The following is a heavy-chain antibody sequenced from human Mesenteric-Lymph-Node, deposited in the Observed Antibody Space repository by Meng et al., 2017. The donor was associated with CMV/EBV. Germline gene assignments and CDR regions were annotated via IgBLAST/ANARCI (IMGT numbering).Heavy chain of an antibody. J-gene: IGHJ6*02. Sequence: GESLKISCAASGFTFSSYAMSWVRQAPGKGLEWVSAISGSGGSTYYADSVKGRFTISRDNAKNSLYLQMNSLRVEDTALYYCAREGDYNGYYYGMDVWGQGTTVTVSS. CDR1: GFTFSSYA. V-gene: IGHV3-23*01. CDR3: AREGDYNGYYYGMDV. CDR2: ISGSGGST. D-gene: IGHD4-11*01.